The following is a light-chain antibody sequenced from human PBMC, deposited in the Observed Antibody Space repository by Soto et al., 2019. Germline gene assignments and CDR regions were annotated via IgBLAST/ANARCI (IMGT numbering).Light chain of an antibody. CDR2: DVS. CDR1: SSDVGGYNY. V-gene: IGLV2-14*01. J-gene: IGLJ2*01. CDR3: SSYTSSSTLVV. Sequence: QSALTQPASVSGSPGQSITISCTGTSSDVGGYNYVSWYQQHPGKVPKLMIYDVSNRPSGVSNRFSGSKSGNTASLTISGLQAEDEAEYYCSSYTSSSTLVVFGGGTKLTFL.